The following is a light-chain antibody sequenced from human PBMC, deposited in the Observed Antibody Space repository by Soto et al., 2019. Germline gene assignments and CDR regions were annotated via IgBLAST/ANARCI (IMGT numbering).Light chain of an antibody. Sequence: DIQLTQSPSSLSASIGDRVTITCRASQSIPNSLNWYQQKPGKAPKLLIYATSGLQSGVPSRFSGSGSGTDFTLTISSLQREDFAAYYCQQSFSSSRTLGQGTKVDTK. CDR1: QSIPNS. V-gene: IGKV1-39*01. J-gene: IGKJ1*01. CDR2: ATS. CDR3: QQSFSSSRT.